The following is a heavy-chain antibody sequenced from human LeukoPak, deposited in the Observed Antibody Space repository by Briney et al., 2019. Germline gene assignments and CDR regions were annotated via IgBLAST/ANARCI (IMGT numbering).Heavy chain of an antibody. CDR3: ATTDLERSGSYDY. J-gene: IGHJ4*02. Sequence: ASVKVSCKASGYTFTSYYMHWVRQAPGQGLEWMGIINPSGGSTSYAQKFQGRVTMTEDTSTDTAYMELSSLRSEDTAVYYCATTDLERSGSYDYWGQGTLVTVSS. CDR2: INPSGGST. D-gene: IGHD3-10*01. V-gene: IGHV1-46*01. CDR1: GYTFTSYY.